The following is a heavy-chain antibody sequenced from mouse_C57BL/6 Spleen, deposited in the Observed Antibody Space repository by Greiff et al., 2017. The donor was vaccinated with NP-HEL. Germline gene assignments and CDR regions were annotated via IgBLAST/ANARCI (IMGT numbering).Heavy chain of an antibody. CDR1: GYTFTSYW. V-gene: IGHV1-59*01. CDR3: ARRGWGGKDYFDY. J-gene: IGHJ2*01. CDR2: IDPSDSYT. D-gene: IGHD1-1*02. Sequence: QVQLQQPGAELVRPGTSVKLSCKASGYTFTSYWMHWVKQRPGQGLEWIGVIDPSDSYTNYNQKFKGKATLTVDTSSSTAYMQLSSLTSEDSAVYYCARRGWGGKDYFDYWGQGTTLTVSS.